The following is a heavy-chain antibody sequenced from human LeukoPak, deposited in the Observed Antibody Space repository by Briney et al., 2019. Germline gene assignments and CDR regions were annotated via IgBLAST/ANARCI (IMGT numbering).Heavy chain of an antibody. D-gene: IGHD6-19*01. CDR3: AQGYSSGWFPN. J-gene: IGHJ4*02. CDR2: INLNGDTK. CDR1: GFSVSSYG. Sequence: GGSLRLSCAVSGFSVSSYGMSWVRQAPGKGLGWISAINLNGDTKYYADSVKGRFTISRDHSENTLYLHMNSLRTEDTAVYYCAQGYSSGWFPNWGQGSLVSVSS. V-gene: IGHV3-23*01.